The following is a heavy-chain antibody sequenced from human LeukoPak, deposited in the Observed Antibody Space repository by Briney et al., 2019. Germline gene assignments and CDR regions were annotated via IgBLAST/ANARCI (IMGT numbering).Heavy chain of an antibody. CDR2: LNPQSGNT. Sequence: GASVKVSCKAFEYTFITYDIIWVRQAAGQGLEWMGWLNPQSGNTGFTTKFQGRVTLTMHNSISTAYMELRSLRFDDTAAYYCARGPWFRSLPGYCADGVCNPGYWGQGTLVTVSS. CDR3: ARGPWFRSLPGYCADGVCNPGY. CDR1: EYTFITYD. J-gene: IGHJ4*02. V-gene: IGHV1-8*01. D-gene: IGHD2-8*01.